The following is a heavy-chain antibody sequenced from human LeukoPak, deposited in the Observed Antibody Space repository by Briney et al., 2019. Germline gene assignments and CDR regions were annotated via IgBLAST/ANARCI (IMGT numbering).Heavy chain of an antibody. CDR3: ARDLPYYDFWSGPNMGFDY. D-gene: IGHD3-3*01. CDR2: INHSGST. Sequence: SETLSLTCAVYGGSFSGYYWSWIRQPPGKGLEWIGEINHSGSTNYNPSLKSRVTISVDTSKNQFSLKLSSVTAADTAVYYCARDLPYYDFWSGPNMGFDYWGQGTLVTVSS. CDR1: GGSFSGYY. J-gene: IGHJ4*02. V-gene: IGHV4-34*01.